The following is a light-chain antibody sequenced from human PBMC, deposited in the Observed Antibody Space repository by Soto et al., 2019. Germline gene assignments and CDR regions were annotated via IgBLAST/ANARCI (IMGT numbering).Light chain of an antibody. Sequence: EIVMTQSPATLSVSPGERATLSCRASQSISSNLAWYQQKPGQAPRLLIYGASSRATGLPARFSGSGSGTEFTLTISSLQSEDFAVYYCQQYNNWPYTFGQGTKQEI. CDR1: QSISSN. V-gene: IGKV3-15*01. CDR2: GAS. J-gene: IGKJ2*01. CDR3: QQYNNWPYT.